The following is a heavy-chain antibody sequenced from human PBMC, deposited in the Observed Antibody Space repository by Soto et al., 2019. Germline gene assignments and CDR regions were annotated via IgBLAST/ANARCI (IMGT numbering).Heavy chain of an antibody. V-gene: IGHV1-2*02. CDR2: INLNSGVT. Sequence: SVKVSFQASVYTFTRYLLQWVRQARGQGFEWMGWINLNSGVTNYARKLQGRVTMTMHTSIRTPYMELSSLKSDCTDGYYCAGGVRVTAPSNVYDFDYWGQGTLVTVSS. CDR1: VYTFTRYL. D-gene: IGHD2-21*02. CDR3: AGGVRVTAPSNVYDFDY. J-gene: IGHJ4*02.